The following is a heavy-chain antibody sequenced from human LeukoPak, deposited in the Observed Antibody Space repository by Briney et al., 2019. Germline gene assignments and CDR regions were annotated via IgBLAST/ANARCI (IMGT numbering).Heavy chain of an antibody. J-gene: IGHJ3*02. Sequence: SGTLSLTCAVSGGSISSSNWWSWVRQPPGKALEWIGNIFCSGSTYYSPSLKSRVTISLDTSRNQFSLKLNSVTAADTAVYYCAKSNGYGLIDIWGQGTMVTVSS. D-gene: IGHD3-22*01. CDR3: AKSNGYGLIDI. V-gene: IGHV4-4*02. CDR2: IFCSGST. CDR1: GGSISSSNW.